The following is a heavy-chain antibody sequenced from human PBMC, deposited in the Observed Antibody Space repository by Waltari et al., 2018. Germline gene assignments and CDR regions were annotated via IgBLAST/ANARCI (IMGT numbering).Heavy chain of an antibody. CDR1: GLAFSDHW. J-gene: IGHJ4*02. V-gene: IGHV3-7*01. Sequence: EVQLVESGGGLVQPGGSLRLSCEASGLAFSDHWVSWVRQAPGKGLEWVAKIKQDGSETFYVESVKGRFTISRDNAKNLLYLQMNSLRVEDTAVYFCAMTGRLGTGLPWDWGQGTLVTVSS. CDR3: AMTGRLGTGLPWD. D-gene: IGHD3-9*01. CDR2: IKQDGSET.